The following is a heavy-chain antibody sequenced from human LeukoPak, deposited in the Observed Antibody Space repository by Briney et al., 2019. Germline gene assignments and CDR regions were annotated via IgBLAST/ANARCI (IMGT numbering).Heavy chain of an antibody. CDR1: GFTFSSYS. CDR3: ARDYAKTGYCSGTSCPDAFDL. V-gene: IGHV3-21*01. CDR2: ISSSSTYI. Sequence: GGSLRLSCAASGFTFSSYSMNWVRQAPGKGLEWVSSISSSSTYIYYADSVKGRFTITRDNAKNSLYLQMNSLRAEDTAVYYCARDYAKTGYCSGTSCPDAFDLWGQGTMVTVSS. D-gene: IGHD2-2*03. J-gene: IGHJ3*01.